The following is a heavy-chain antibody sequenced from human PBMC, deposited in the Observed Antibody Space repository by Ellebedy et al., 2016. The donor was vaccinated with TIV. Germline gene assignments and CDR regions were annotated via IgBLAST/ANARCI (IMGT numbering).Heavy chain of an antibody. Sequence: GESLKISCAASGITVSRQYMSWVRQAPGKGLEWVSLIYSDGRTYYADSVKGRFTISRDNSKNTLYLQMNSLRAEDTAVYYCARDGVAGNYYYYGMDVWGQGTTVTVSS. CDR2: IYSDGRT. V-gene: IGHV3-53*01. CDR3: ARDGVAGNYYYYGMDV. D-gene: IGHD6-19*01. CDR1: GITVSRQY. J-gene: IGHJ6*02.